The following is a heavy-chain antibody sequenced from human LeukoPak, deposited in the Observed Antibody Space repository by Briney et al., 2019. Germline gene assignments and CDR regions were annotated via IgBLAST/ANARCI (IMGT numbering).Heavy chain of an antibody. CDR1: GYTFTGYY. D-gene: IGHD4-17*01. CDR2: INPNSGGT. J-gene: IGHJ3*02. Sequence: ASVKVSCKASGYTFTGYYMHWVRQAPGQGLEWMGWINPNSGGTNYAQKFQGRVTMTRDTSISTAYMELSRLRSDDTAVYYRARVTYGDYAFDIWGQGTMVTVSS. CDR3: ARVTYGDYAFDI. V-gene: IGHV1-2*02.